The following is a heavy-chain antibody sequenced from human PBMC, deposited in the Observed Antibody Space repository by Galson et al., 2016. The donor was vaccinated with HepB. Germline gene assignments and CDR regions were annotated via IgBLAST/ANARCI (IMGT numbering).Heavy chain of an antibody. V-gene: IGHV2-5*01. CDR1: GFSLTTSGVG. D-gene: IGHD5-24*01. CDR3: AQTLRWLQSPSDY. Sequence: PALVKPTQTLTLTCTFSGFSLTTSGVGVGWIRQPPGKALEWLALIYLNVDKRSSPSLKSRLTITEDTSNNQVVLTMTNMDPVDTATDYCAQTLRWLQSPSDYWGQGILVTVSS. CDR2: IYLNVDK. J-gene: IGHJ4*02.